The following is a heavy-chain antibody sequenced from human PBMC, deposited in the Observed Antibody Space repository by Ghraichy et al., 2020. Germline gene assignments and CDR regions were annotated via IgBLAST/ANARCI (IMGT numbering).Heavy chain of an antibody. J-gene: IGHJ4*02. D-gene: IGHD1-26*01. Sequence: LETLSLTCTVSGGSISSSSYYWGWIRQPPGKGLEWIGSMYYSGSTYYNPSLKSRVTISVDTSKNQFSLKLSSVTAADTAVYYCATDSGSYYASFYWGQGTLVTVSS. CDR1: GGSISSSSYY. V-gene: IGHV4-39*01. CDR3: ATDSGSYYASFY. CDR2: MYYSGST.